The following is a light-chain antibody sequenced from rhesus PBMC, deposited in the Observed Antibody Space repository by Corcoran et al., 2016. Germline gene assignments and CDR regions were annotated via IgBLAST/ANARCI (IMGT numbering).Light chain of an antibody. CDR3: LQYNGKPPWT. V-gene: IGKV1-36*01. CDR2: AAS. J-gene: IGKJ1*01. CDR1: QDIRNY. Sequence: DIQMSQSPSSLSASVGDRVTITCRASQDIRNYLSWYQQKPGKAPKRLIYAASSLESGVPSRFSGGGSGTEFTLTISSLRPEDFADYYWLQYNGKPPWTFGRGTKVEI.